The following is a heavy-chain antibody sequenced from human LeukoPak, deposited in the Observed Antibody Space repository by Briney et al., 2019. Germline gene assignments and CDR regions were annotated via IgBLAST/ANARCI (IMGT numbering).Heavy chain of an antibody. V-gene: IGHV4-59*01. CDR3: ARAGYSYGTGYYFDY. Sequence: SETLSLTCTVSGGSISSYYWSWIQLPPGKGLEWIGYIYYTGATYYNPSLKSRVTIPLDTSKNQFSLKLSSVTAADAAVYYCARAGYSYGTGYYFDYWGQGALVTVSS. D-gene: IGHD5-18*01. CDR1: GGSISSYY. J-gene: IGHJ4*02. CDR2: IYYTGAT.